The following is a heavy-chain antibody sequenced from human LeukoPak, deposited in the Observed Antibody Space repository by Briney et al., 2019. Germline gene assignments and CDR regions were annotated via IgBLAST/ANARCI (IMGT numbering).Heavy chain of an antibody. CDR1: GFTFSRYS. Sequence: PGESLRLSCAASGFTFSRYSMNWVRQAPGKGLEWVSDISSSSSTTYYADSVKGRFTISRDNAKNSLYLQMNSLRAEDTAVYYCARVGYYDSSGYCQHWGQGTLVTVSS. CDR2: ISSSSSTT. V-gene: IGHV3-48*04. D-gene: IGHD3-22*01. CDR3: ARVGYYDSSGYCQH. J-gene: IGHJ1*01.